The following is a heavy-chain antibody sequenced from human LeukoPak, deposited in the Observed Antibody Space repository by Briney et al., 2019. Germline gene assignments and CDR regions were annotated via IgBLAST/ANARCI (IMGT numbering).Heavy chain of an antibody. CDR3: ARASLYRVTFGELRY. V-gene: IGHV1-3*01. J-gene: IGHJ4*02. Sequence: ASVKVSCKASGYTFTSYAMHWVRQAPGQRLEWMGWINAGNGNTKYSQKFQGRVTITRDTSASTAYMELSSLRSEDTAVYYCARASLYRVTFGELRYWGQGTLVTVSS. CDR1: GYTFTSYA. D-gene: IGHD3-16*01. CDR2: INAGNGNT.